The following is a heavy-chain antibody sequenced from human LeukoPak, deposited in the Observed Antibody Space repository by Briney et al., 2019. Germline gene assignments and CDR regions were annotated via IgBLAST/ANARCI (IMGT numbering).Heavy chain of an antibody. CDR3: ARGFPRLNDSSGYYLDY. CDR2: VHQSGVT. CDR1: GGFISNINW. V-gene: IGHV4-4*02. J-gene: IGHJ4*02. D-gene: IGHD3-22*01. Sequence: PSETLSLTCAVSGGFISNINWWSWVRQPPGRGLEWIGEVHQSGVTNYNPSLKSRVTISLDKSNNQFSLKLNSVTAADTAVYYCARGFPRLNDSSGYYLDYWGQGTLVTVSS.